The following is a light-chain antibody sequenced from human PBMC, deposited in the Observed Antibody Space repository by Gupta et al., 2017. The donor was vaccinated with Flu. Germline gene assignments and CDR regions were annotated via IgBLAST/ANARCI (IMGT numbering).Light chain of an antibody. CDR2: YDD. V-gene: IGLV1-44*01. CDR3: SYCGTSTNGFEM. CDR1: IPNIGNNP. Sequence: QPVLTHPLSASATPAHTVTISCSGSIPNIGNNPVNWFQQLPGMDPHHLIHYDDRRPSAVPARCFCDTNCNYASPVTSARHYEDEADEYCSYCGTSTNGFEMFGAGTRLTIL. J-gene: IGLJ3*02.